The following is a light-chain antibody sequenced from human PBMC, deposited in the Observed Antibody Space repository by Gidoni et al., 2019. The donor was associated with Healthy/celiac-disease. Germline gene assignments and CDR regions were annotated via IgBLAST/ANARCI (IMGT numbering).Light chain of an antibody. CDR2: GAS. V-gene: IGKV3-20*01. Sequence: EMVLTQSQGTLSLSPGERATLSCRASQSVSSGYLAWYQQKPGQAPRLLTYGASSRATGIPDRFSGSGSGTDFTLTISRLEPEDFAVYYCQQYGSSPLTFGGGTKVEIK. J-gene: IGKJ4*01. CDR3: QQYGSSPLT. CDR1: QSVSSGY.